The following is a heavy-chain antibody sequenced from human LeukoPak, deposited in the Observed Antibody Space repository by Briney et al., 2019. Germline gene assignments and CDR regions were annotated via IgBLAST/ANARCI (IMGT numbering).Heavy chain of an antibody. V-gene: IGHV4-59*08. J-gene: IGHJ5*02. Sequence: SETLSLTCTVSGGSISSYYWSWIRQPPGKGLEWIGYIYYSGSTNYNPSLKSRVTISVDTSKNQFSLKLSSVTAADTAVYYCARQDYYYNWFDPWGQGTLVTVSS. CDR1: GGSISSYY. CDR3: ARQDYYYNWFDP. CDR2: IYYSGST. D-gene: IGHD3-10*01.